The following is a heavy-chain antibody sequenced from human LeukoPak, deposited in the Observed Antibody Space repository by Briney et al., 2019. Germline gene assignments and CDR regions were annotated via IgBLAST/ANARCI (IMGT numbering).Heavy chain of an antibody. V-gene: IGHV1-58*01. Sequence: TSEKVSCKASGFTFSSSAVQWVRQARGQRLDLIGWIVVGSGNTNYAQRFQDRVTSNRDMSTSTAYMEVSSLRSEDTAVYYCAADGYTFAPGAFDIWGQGTVVTVSS. CDR3: AADGYTFAPGAFDI. D-gene: IGHD5-18*01. CDR2: IVVGSGNT. CDR1: GFTFSSSA. J-gene: IGHJ3*02.